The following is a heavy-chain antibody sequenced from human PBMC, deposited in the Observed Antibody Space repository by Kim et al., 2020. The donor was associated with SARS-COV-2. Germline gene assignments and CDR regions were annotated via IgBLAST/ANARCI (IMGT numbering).Heavy chain of an antibody. J-gene: IGHJ4*02. V-gene: IGHV4-34*01. CDR3: ARWGVAAAGDPYFDY. D-gene: IGHD6-13*01. Sequence: PSLKRRVTISVDTSKNQFSLKLSSVTAADTAVYYCARWGVAAAGDPYFDYWGQGTLVTVSS.